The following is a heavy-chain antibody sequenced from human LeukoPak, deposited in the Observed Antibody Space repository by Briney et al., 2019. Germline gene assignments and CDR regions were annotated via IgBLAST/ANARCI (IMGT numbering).Heavy chain of an antibody. V-gene: IGHV3-30*04. CDR3: AKGSFGMDV. J-gene: IGHJ6*02. CDR1: GFTFSSYA. Sequence: GGSLRLSCAASGFTFSSYAIHWVRQAPGKGLEWVAVISYDGSNKYYADSVKGRFTISRDNSKNTLYLQMNSLRAEDTAVYYCAKGSFGMDVWGQGTTVTVSS. CDR2: ISYDGSNK.